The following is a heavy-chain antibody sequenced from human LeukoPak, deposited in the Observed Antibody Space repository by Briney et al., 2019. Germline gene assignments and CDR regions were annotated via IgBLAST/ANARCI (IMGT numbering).Heavy chain of an antibody. Sequence: SETLSLTCTVSGGSISSHYWSWIRQPPGKGLEWIGYIYYSGSTNYNPSLKSRVTISVDTSKNQFSLKLSSVTAADTAVYYCARGGRYFDWLFDFDYWGQGTLVTVSS. CDR1: GGSISSHY. D-gene: IGHD3-9*01. CDR3: ARGGRYFDWLFDFDY. V-gene: IGHV4-59*11. CDR2: IYYSGST. J-gene: IGHJ4*02.